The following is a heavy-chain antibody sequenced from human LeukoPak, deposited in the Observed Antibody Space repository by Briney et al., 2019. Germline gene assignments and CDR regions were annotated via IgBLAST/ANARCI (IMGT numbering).Heavy chain of an antibody. CDR1: AGSIGSDALY. J-gene: IGHJ4*02. D-gene: IGHD3-10*01. Sequence: SETLSLTCIVSAGSIGSDALYWGWIRPSPGKGLEWIGSIHETRSYSGTTYYNPSLESRVTVSTDRSKNLCSLKLTSVTAADTAVYYCVAEEYGTGSYYKSSVWGKGTLVTVSS. V-gene: IGHV4-39*01. CDR2: IHETRSYSGTT. CDR3: VAEEYGTGSYYKSSV.